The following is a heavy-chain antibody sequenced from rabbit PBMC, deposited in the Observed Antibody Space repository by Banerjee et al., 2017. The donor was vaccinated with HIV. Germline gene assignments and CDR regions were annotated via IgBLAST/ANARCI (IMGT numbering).Heavy chain of an antibody. J-gene: IGHJ4*01. Sequence: QEQLVESGGGLVQPGGSLKLSCKASGFDFSSYGVSWVRQAPGKGLEWIGYIDPIFGSTYYASWAKGRFTISRTSSTTVTLRMTSLTAADTATYFCARDLAGVIGWNFYLWGPGTLVTVS. D-gene: IGHD4-1*01. V-gene: IGHV1S45*01. CDR2: IDPIFGST. CDR3: ARDLAGVIGWNFYL. CDR1: GFDFSSYG.